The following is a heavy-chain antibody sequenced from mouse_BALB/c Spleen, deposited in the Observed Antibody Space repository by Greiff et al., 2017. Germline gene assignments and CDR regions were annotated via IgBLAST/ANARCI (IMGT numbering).Heavy chain of an antibody. Sequence: EVQRVESGGGLVQPGGSLRLSCATSGFTFTDYYMSWVRQPPGKALEWLGFIRNKANGYTTEYSASVKGRFTISRDNSQSILYLQMNTLRAEDSATYYCARDLTTVYAMDYWGQGTSVTVSS. CDR2: IRNKANGYTT. J-gene: IGHJ4*01. V-gene: IGHV7-3*02. CDR1: GFTFTDYY. CDR3: ARDLTTVYAMDY. D-gene: IGHD1-1*01.